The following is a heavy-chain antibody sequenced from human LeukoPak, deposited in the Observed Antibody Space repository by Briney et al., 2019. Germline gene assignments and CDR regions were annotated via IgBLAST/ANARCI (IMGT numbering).Heavy chain of an antibody. V-gene: IGHV4-38-2*02. J-gene: IGHJ3*02. CDR2: IHHSGST. D-gene: IGHD3-3*01. Sequence: SETLSLTCTVSGYSISSGYYWGWIRQPPGQGLEWIGNIHHSGSTYYNPSLKSRVTISVDTSKNQFSLKLSSVTAADTAVYYCARQIRTAYYDFWSGYSSDAFDIWGQGTMVTVSS. CDR3: ARQIRTAYYDFWSGYSSDAFDI. CDR1: GYSISSGYY.